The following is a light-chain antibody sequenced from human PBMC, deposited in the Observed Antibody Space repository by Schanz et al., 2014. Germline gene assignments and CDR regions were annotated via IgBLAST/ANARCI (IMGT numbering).Light chain of an antibody. Sequence: QSALTQPASLSGSPGQSITISCTATTSDIDLYNYVSWYQQHPGKAPKLIIFDGTNRPSGVSPRFSGSKSVNTASLTISGLQAEDEADYYCCSYMSTTTLAWVFGGGTKLTVL. CDR3: CSYMSTTTLAWV. CDR1: TSDIDLYNY. CDR2: DGT. V-gene: IGLV2-14*03. J-gene: IGLJ3*02.